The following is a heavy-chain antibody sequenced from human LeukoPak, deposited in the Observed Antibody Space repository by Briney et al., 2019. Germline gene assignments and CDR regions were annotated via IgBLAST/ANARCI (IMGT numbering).Heavy chain of an antibody. Sequence: ESGPTLVNPTQTLTLTCTFSGFSLSTSGVGVGWIRQPPGKAPEWLALIYWDDEMRYSPSLKRRLTITKDTSKNQVALTMTNMDPVDTATYYCAHTMYGSGSYYPQYFHHWGQGTLVTVSS. V-gene: IGHV2-5*02. CDR1: GFSLSTSGVG. CDR3: AHTMYGSGSYYPQYFHH. D-gene: IGHD3-10*01. CDR2: IYWDDEM. J-gene: IGHJ1*01.